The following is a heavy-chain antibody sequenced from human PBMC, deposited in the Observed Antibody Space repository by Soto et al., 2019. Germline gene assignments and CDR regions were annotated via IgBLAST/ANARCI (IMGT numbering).Heavy chain of an antibody. J-gene: IGHJ5*02. V-gene: IGHV4-4*08. D-gene: IGHD3-10*01. CDR1: GGNIMNSC. CDR2: VFSSGT. CDR3: ARLRVGNIFDP. Sequence: SVTKSLTWTVAGGNIMNSCWSWIRKPTGKGLEWIGYVFSSGTRYHPSLKSRVTISLDTSQNQFSLKLKSMTAADTAVYYCARLRVGNIFDPWGQGTLVTVSS.